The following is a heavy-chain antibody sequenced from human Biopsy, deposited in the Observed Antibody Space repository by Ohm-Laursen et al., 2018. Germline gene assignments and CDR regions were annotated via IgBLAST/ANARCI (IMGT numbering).Heavy chain of an antibody. V-gene: IGHV4-39*01. J-gene: IGHJ3*01. D-gene: IGHD3-3*01. CDR2: IRNT. Sequence: SDTLSLTCSVSGDSISSSTYYWGWIRQPPGKGLEWIGTIRNTYFRTSLKSRVTMSVDTSKNQFSLNLRSVTAADTAVYSCARLGNFWNAEDGLDLWGLGTMVTVSS. CDR3: ARLGNFWNAEDGLDL. CDR1: GDSISSSTYY.